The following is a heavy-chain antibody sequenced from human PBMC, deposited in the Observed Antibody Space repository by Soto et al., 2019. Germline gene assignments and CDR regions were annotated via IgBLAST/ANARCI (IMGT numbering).Heavy chain of an antibody. CDR1: GWSFSGYY. Sequence: QVQLQQWGAGLLTLSGTLSLTWCVYGWSFSGYYWSWIGQSPGKGLEWIGEVSPSGRVNANPSFKSRLTISVDTSQHQFSLQLISVTAADTAVYYCARVVSSGYRWFGPWGLGTPVIVSP. J-gene: IGHJ5*02. D-gene: IGHD3-22*01. V-gene: IGHV4-34*01. CDR3: ARVVSSGYRWFGP. CDR2: VSPSGRV.